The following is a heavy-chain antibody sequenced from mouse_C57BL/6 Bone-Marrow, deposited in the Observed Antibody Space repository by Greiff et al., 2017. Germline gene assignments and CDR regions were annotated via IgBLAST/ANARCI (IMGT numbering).Heavy chain of an antibody. D-gene: IGHD2-5*01. CDR1: GYAFSSSW. CDR2: IYPGDGDT. Sequence: QVQLQQSGPELVKPGASVKISCKASGYAFSSSWMNWVKQRPGKGLEWIGRIYPGDGDTNYNGKFKGKATLTADKSSSTAYMQLSSLTSEDSAVYFWARSVGLYSNEQGFAYWGQGTLVTVSA. CDR3: ARSVGLYSNEQGFAY. J-gene: IGHJ3*01. V-gene: IGHV1-82*01.